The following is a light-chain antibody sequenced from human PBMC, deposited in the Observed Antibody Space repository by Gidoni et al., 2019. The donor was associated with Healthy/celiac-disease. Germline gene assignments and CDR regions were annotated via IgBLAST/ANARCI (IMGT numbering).Light chain of an antibody. CDR2: AAS. Sequence: AIRMTQSPSSFSASTGDRVTITCRASQGISSYLACYQQKPGKDPKLLIYAASTLQSGVPSRFSGSGSGTDFTLTISCLQSEDFATYYCQQYYSYPRTFXPXTKVDIK. V-gene: IGKV1-8*01. J-gene: IGKJ3*01. CDR1: QGISSY. CDR3: QQYYSYPRT.